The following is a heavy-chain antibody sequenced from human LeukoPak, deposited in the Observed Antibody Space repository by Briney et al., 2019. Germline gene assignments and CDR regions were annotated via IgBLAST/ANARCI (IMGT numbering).Heavy chain of an antibody. Sequence: SQTLSLTCTVSGGSISSGGYYWSWIRQHPGKGLEWIGYIYYSGSTYYNPSLKSRVTISVDTSKNQFSLKLSSVTAADTAVYYCAREKTYYYDSSGAAGAFDIWGQGTMVTVSS. CDR2: IYYSGST. J-gene: IGHJ3*02. CDR1: GGSISSGGYY. D-gene: IGHD3-22*01. CDR3: AREKTYYYDSSGAAGAFDI. V-gene: IGHV4-31*03.